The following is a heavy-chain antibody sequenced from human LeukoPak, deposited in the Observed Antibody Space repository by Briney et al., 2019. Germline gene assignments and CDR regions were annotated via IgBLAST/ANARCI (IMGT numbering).Heavy chain of an antibody. CDR2: IRDRGDQT. Sequence: GGSLRLSCAASGFTFSSYAMNWVRQAPGKGLEWVSAIRDRGDQTYYTDSVRGRFTISRDNSKNTLYLQMNSLRAEDMAIYYCAKEVASGIYLGMDVWGPGTTVAVSS. CDR1: GFTFSSYA. J-gene: IGHJ6*02. V-gene: IGHV3-23*01. CDR3: AKEVASGIYLGMDV. D-gene: IGHD3-10*01.